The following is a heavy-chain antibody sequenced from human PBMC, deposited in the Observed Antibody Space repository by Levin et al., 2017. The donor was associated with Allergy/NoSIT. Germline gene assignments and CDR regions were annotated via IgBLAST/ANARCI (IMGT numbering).Heavy chain of an antibody. Sequence: PSETLSLTCAVSGGSISSDGYSWTWIRQPPGKGLEWVGNIYPSGNAYYNPSLKSRVTISIDRSKNRFSLRLRSVTAADTAVYFCARYSGSGASAYFFDYWGQGTLVTVSS. CDR2: IYPSGNA. CDR1: GGSISSDGYS. D-gene: IGHD3-10*01. V-gene: IGHV4-30-2*01. J-gene: IGHJ4*02. CDR3: ARYSGSGASAYFFDY.